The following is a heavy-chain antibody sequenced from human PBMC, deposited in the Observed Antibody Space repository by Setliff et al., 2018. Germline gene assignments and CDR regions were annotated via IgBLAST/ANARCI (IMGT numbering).Heavy chain of an antibody. J-gene: IGHJ3*02. D-gene: IGHD3-22*01. CDR3: ARPYYDSRYAFDI. CDR2: IIPIFATA. Sequence: ASVKVSCKASGYTFTSYDINWVRQAPGQGLEWMGGIIPIFATANYPQKFQGRVTITTDESTRTAYMELSSLRSEDTAVYYCARPYYDSRYAFDIWGQGTMVTVSS. CDR1: GYTFTSYD. V-gene: IGHV1-69*05.